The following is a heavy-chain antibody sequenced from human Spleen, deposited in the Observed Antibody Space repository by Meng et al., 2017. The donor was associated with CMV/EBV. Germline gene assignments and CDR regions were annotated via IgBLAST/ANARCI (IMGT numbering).Heavy chain of an antibody. J-gene: IGHJ1*01. CDR1: GYILTDYG. CDR2: ISGPNGRT. Sequence: SGYILTDYGVSWLRMAPGQGIEWMGWISGPNGRTNYAQNFQGRVTLTTDTSTTTAYMELESLRPDDTAVYYCARSHPWFGQLWFHDWGQGTLVTVSS. D-gene: IGHD3-10*01. CDR3: ARSHPWFGQLWFHD. V-gene: IGHV1-18*04.